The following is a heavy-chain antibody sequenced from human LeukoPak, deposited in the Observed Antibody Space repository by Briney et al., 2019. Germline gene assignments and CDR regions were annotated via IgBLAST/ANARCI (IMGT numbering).Heavy chain of an antibody. CDR3: AREVTNYVWGSYKDY. Sequence: SVKVSCKASGFTFTSSAVQWVRQARGQRLEWIGWIVVGSGNTNYAQKFQERVTITRDMSTSTAYMELSRLRSDDTAVYYCAREVTNYVWGSYKDYWGQGTLVTVSS. CDR2: IVVGSGNT. J-gene: IGHJ4*02. V-gene: IGHV1-58*01. D-gene: IGHD3-16*01. CDR1: GFTFTSSA.